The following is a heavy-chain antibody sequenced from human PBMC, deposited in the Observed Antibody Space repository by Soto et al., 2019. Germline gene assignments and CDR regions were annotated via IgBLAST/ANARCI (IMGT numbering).Heavy chain of an antibody. CDR1: GDSISSNRW. D-gene: IGHD2-2*01. CDR2: IYHSVTT. Sequence: QVQLQESGPGLVKAAGTLSLTCAVSGDSISSNRWWSWVRQPPGKGLEWIGEIYHSVTTYYYPALKRGVTISVANSMNQCSLNLTSGTAADTAVYYCATGGSSCSTTGGRYWYLALWGRCTVVSVSP. J-gene: IGHJ2*01. CDR3: ATGGSSCSTTGGRYWYLAL. V-gene: IGHV4-4*02.